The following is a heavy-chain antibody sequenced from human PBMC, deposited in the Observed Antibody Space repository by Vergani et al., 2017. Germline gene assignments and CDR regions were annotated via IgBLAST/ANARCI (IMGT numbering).Heavy chain of an antibody. J-gene: IGHJ5*02. V-gene: IGHV3-23*01. CDR1: GFSFPGYA. D-gene: IGHD1-7*01. CDR3: GKTQGTVVGTWWFDP. CDR2: VSGSSATP. Sequence: EVQLLESGGDLVQPGGSLRLSCEASGFSFPGYAMSWVRQAPGKGLEWVSSVSGSSATPYYADSVKGRFIISRDNSKNTLYLEMNRLNVDDTAIYYCGKTQGTVVGTWWFDPWGQGTPVTVSS.